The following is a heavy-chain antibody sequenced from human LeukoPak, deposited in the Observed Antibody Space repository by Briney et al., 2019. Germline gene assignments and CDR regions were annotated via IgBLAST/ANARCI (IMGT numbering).Heavy chain of an antibody. CDR2: INPNSGGT. CDR3: AMGSGYYYGFDY. Sequence: ASVKVSCKASGYTFSGYYMHWVRQAPGQGLEWMGWINPNSGGTNYAQKFQGRVTMTRDTSISTAYMELSRLRSDDTAVYYCAMGSGYYYGFDYWGQGTLVTVSS. CDR1: GYTFSGYY. D-gene: IGHD3-22*01. V-gene: IGHV1-2*02. J-gene: IGHJ4*02.